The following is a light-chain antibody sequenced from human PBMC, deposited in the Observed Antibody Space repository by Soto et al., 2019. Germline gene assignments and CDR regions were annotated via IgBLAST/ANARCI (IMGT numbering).Light chain of an antibody. CDR3: QQYGDSPPYT. J-gene: IGKJ2*01. CDR2: GAS. CDR1: QSVSSGY. Sequence: EIVLTQTPGTLSLSPGERATLSCRASQSVSSGYFAWYQQKPGQPPRLLIHGASRRATGIPDRFSGSGSGTDFTLTISRLEPEDFAVYFCQQYGDSPPYTFGQGTKLEIK. V-gene: IGKV3-20*01.